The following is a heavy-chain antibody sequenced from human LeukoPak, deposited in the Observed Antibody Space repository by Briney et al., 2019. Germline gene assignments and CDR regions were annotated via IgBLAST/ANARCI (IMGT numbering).Heavy chain of an antibody. CDR3: AKDEIDSWPPGYFDY. D-gene: IGHD6-13*01. CDR1: GFTVSINY. Sequence: GGSLRLSCAASGFTVSINYMSWVRQAPGKGLESVSVIYSGGSTYYADSVKGRFTISRDNSKNTLYLQMNSLRAEDTAVYYCAKDEIDSWPPGYFDYWGQGTLVTVSS. CDR2: IYSGGST. V-gene: IGHV3-53*01. J-gene: IGHJ4*02.